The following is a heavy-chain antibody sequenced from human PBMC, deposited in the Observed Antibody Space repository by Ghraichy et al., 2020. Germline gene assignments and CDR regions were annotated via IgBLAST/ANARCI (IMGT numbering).Heavy chain of an antibody. CDR3: ARPDYSSSSGWFDP. D-gene: IGHD6-6*01. CDR2: IYYSGST. V-gene: IGHV4-39*01. CDR1: GGSISSSSYY. J-gene: IGHJ5*02. Sequence: GSLRLSCTVSGGSISSSSYYWGWIRQPPGKELEWIGSIYYSGSTYYNPSLKSRVTISVDTSKNQLSLKLSSVTAADTAVYYCARPDYSSSSGWFDPWGQGTLVTVSS.